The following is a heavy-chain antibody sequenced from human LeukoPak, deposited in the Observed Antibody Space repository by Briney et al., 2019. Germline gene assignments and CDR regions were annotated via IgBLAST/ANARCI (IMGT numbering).Heavy chain of an antibody. V-gene: IGHV4-39*07. J-gene: IGHJ6*03. CDR3: ARGPFGELPFYYYYMDV. D-gene: IGHD3-10*01. CDR1: GGSISSSSYY. CDR2: IYYSGST. Sequence: NPSETLSLTCTVSGGSISSSSYYWGWIRQPPGKGLEWIGSIYYSGSTYYNPSLKSRVTMSVDTSKNQFSLKLSSVTAADTAVYYCARGPFGELPFYYYYMDVWGKGTTVTISS.